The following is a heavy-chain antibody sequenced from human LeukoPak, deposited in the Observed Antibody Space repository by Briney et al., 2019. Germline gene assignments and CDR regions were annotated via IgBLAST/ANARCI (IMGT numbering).Heavy chain of an antibody. CDR1: GFTFSIYT. Sequence: GGSLRLSCAASGFTFSIYTMYWVRQAPGKGLEYVSAISSSGGNTYYANSVKGRFTISRDNSKNTLYLQMGSLRAEDMAVYYCVRDRAPLRFSSMDVWGKGTTVTVSS. J-gene: IGHJ6*03. V-gene: IGHV3-64*01. D-gene: IGHD3-3*01. CDR3: VRDRAPLRFSSMDV. CDR2: ISSSGGNT.